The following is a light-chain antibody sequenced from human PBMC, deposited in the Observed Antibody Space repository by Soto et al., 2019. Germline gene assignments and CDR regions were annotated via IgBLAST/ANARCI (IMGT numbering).Light chain of an antibody. CDR2: DAS. Sequence: DIQMTQSPSTLSASVGDRVTITCRASQSISSWLAWYQQKPGKAPKLLIFDASSLETRVPSRFSCSGSGTEFTLTISSLQHDDFATYSCQQYNTYSWTLGQGTKVDIK. CDR1: QSISSW. V-gene: IGKV1-5*01. CDR3: QQYNTYSWT. J-gene: IGKJ1*01.